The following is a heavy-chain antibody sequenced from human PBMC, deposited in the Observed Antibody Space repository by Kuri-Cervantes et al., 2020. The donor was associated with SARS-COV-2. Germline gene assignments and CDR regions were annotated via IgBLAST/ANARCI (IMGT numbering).Heavy chain of an antibody. J-gene: IGHJ3*02. V-gene: IGHV3-30*02. CDR3: AREGVGATTDNAFDI. CDR1: GFTFSSYG. CDR2: IRYDGSNK. D-gene: IGHD1-26*01. Sequence: GGSLRLSCAASGFTFSSYGMHWVRQAPGKGLEWVAFIRYDGSNKYYADSVKGRVTISRDNSKNTLYLQMNSLRAEDTAVYYCAREGVGATTDNAFDIWGQGTMVTVSS.